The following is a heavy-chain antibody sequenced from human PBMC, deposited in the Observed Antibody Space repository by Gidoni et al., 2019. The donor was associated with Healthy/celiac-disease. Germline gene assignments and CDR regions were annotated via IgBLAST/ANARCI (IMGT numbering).Heavy chain of an antibody. CDR3: AKDLDYGDYQPG. J-gene: IGHJ4*02. V-gene: IGHV3-23*01. Sequence: VQLLESGGGLVQPGGSLRLPCAASGFTFSSYAMSWVRQAPGKGLEWVSAISGSGGSTYYADSVKGRFTISRDNSKNTLYLQMNSLRAEDTAVYYCAKDLDYGDYQPGWGQGTLVTVSS. CDR2: ISGSGGST. CDR1: GFTFSSYA. D-gene: IGHD4-17*01.